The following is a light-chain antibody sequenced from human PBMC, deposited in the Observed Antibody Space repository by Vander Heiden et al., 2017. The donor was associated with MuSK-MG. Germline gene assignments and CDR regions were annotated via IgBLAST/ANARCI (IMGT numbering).Light chain of an antibody. CDR1: QSISSY. CDR2: AAS. V-gene: IGKV1-39*01. J-gene: IGKJ3*01. Sequence: DIQTTQSPSSLSASVGDRVTITCRASQSISSYLNWYQQKPGKAPKLLIYAASSLQSGVPSRFSGSGSGTDFTLTISSLQPEDFATYYCQQSHSTPRTFGHGTKVDIK. CDR3: QQSHSTPRT.